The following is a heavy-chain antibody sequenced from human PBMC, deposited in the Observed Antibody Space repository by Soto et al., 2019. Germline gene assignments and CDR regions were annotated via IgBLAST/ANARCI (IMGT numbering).Heavy chain of an antibody. V-gene: IGHV3-23*01. CDR1: GFTFSIYA. J-gene: IGHJ3*02. Sequence: GGSLRLSCAASGFTFSIYAMSWVRQAPGKGLEWVSGIGGDGDDTNYADSVKGRFIISRDNSKSTLSLQMNGLRVEDTAVYYCAKDRVNHNSVWDPFDIWGQGTMVTVSS. CDR2: IGGDGDDT. D-gene: IGHD2-21*01. CDR3: AKDRVNHNSVWDPFDI.